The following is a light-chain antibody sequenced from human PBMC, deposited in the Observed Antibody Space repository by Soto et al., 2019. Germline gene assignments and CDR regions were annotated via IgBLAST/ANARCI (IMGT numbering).Light chain of an antibody. CDR1: SSDVGSYNL. V-gene: IGLV2-23*01. Sequence: QSALTQPASVSGSPGQSITISCTGTSSDVGSYNLVSWYQQHSGKAPKLMIYEGSKRPSGVSNHFSGSKSGNTVSLTISGLQAEDEADYYCCSYARSNTLVFGGGTKLTVL. CDR2: EGS. J-gene: IGLJ2*01. CDR3: CSYARSNTLV.